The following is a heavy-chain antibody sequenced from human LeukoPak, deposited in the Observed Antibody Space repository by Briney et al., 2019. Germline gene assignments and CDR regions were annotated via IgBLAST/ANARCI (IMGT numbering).Heavy chain of an antibody. V-gene: IGHV3-23*01. CDR3: AKVDWRSDCSAGSCPN. CDR1: GFTFSNYF. CDR2: IGGSGGAT. Sequence: GGSLRLSCAVSGFTFSNYFFNWVRQAPGKGLEWVSGIGGSGGATYYADSVKGRFTISRDNSRNTLYLQINSLRAGDTAVYYCAKVDWRSDCSAGSCPNWGQGTLVTVSS. J-gene: IGHJ4*02. D-gene: IGHD2-15*01.